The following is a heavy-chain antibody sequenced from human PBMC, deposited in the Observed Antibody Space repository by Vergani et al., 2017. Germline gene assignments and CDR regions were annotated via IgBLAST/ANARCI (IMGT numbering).Heavy chain of an antibody. J-gene: IGHJ4*02. V-gene: IGHV2-5*01. CDR1: GFSLSTSGVG. Sequence: QITLKESGPTLVKPTQTLTLTCTFSGFSLSTSGVGVGWIRQPPGKALEWLALIYWNDDKRSSPSLKSRLTITKDTSKTQVVLTMTNMDPVDTATYYCAHSDQVEYSNYFDGDAFDYWGQGTLVTVSS. CDR3: AHSDQVEYSNYFDGDAFDY. CDR2: IYWNDDK. D-gene: IGHD4-11*01.